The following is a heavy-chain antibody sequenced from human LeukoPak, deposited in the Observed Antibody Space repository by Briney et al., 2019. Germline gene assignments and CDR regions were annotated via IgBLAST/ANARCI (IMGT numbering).Heavy chain of an antibody. CDR1: GFTFSSYS. J-gene: IGHJ4*02. V-gene: IGHV3-21*01. Sequence: GGSLRLSCAASGFTFSSYSMNWVRQAPGKGLGWVSSISSSSSYIYYADSVKGRFTISRDNAKSSLYLQMNSLRAEDTAVYYCARDRISGFGGRQSIGSDYWGQGTLVTVSS. CDR3: ARDRISGFGGRQSIGSDY. CDR2: ISSSSSYI. D-gene: IGHD3-10*01.